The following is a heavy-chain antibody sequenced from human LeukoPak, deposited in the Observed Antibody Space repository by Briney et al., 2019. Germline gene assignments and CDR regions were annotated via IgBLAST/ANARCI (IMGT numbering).Heavy chain of an antibody. D-gene: IGHD6-13*01. J-gene: IGHJ4*02. CDR1: GYTFTNYW. CDR3: ARAPRNSSTMLDY. CDR2: INPNDGST. Sequence: GASVTVSCTASGYTFTNYWIQWVRQAPGQGLEWVALINPNDGSTTYAHKFQGRVTMTRDTSTSTVYMDLSSLTSEDTAVHYCARAPRNSSTMLDYWGQGTLVIVSS. V-gene: IGHV1-46*01.